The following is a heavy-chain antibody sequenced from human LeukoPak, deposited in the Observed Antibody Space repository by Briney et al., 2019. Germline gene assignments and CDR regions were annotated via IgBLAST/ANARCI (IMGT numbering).Heavy chain of an antibody. CDR3: ARAYGSGSSYHPDY. V-gene: IGHV1-69*04. CDR1: GGTFSSYA. CDR2: IIPILGIA. D-gene: IGHD3-10*01. Sequence: SVKVSCKASGGTFSSYAISWVRQAPGQGLEWMGRIIPILGIANYAQKFQGRVTITADKSTSTAYMELGSLRSDDTAIYYCARAYGSGSSYHPDYWGQGTLVTVSS. J-gene: IGHJ4*02.